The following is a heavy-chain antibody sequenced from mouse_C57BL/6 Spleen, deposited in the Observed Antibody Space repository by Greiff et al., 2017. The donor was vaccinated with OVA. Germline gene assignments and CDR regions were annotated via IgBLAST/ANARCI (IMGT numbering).Heavy chain of an antibody. D-gene: IGHD1-1*01. V-gene: IGHV1-69*01. Sequence: QVQLQQPGAELVMPGASVKLSCKASGYTFTSYWMHWVQQRPGQGLEWIGEIDPSDSYTNYNQKFKGKSTLTVDKSSSTAYMQLSSLSSEDSAVYYCARGPSIYGSSSYWYFEVWGTGTTVTVSS. CDR3: ARGPSIYGSSSYWYFEV. CDR2: IDPSDSYT. J-gene: IGHJ1*03. CDR1: GYTFTSYW.